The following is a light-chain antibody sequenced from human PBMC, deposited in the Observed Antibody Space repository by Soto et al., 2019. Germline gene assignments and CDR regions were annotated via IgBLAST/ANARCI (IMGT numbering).Light chain of an antibody. CDR3: NSYTTTSTLV. CDR2: DVS. V-gene: IGLV2-14*01. Sequence: QSALTQPASVSGSPGQSITISCTGTSSDVGGYNFVSWYQQHPGQAPKLMIYDVSNRPSGVSNRFSGSKSGNTASLTISGLRAEDEADYYCNSYTTTSTLVFGGGTKLTVL. J-gene: IGLJ2*01. CDR1: SSDVGGYNF.